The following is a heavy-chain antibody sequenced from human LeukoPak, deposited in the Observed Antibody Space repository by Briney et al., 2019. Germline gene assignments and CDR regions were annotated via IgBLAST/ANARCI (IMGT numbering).Heavy chain of an antibody. D-gene: IGHD3-22*01. J-gene: IGHJ4*02. CDR3: ARGGYFDSSGYPNPLDY. CDR2: IYDSGST. Sequence: DPSETLSLTCTVSGGSIRSSYYYWGWIRQPPGKGLEWIGSIYDSGSTYYNPSLKRRVFMSVDTAKNQFSLKLNSVSAADTAVYYCARGGYFDSSGYPNPLDYWGQGTLVTVSS. V-gene: IGHV4-39*07. CDR1: GGSIRSSYYY.